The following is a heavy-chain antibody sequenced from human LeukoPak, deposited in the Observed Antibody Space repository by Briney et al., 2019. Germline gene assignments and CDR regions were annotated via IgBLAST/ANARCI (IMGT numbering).Heavy chain of an antibody. CDR2: INPNNGVT. V-gene: IGHV1-2*06. CDR1: GYTISDYY. CDR3: ARGGLWFGDHRRMDA. D-gene: IGHD3-10*01. Sequence: ASVKVSCKASGYTISDYYMHWVRQAPGQGLEWLGRINPNNGVTKYAQKFQGRVTMTRDASINTAYMEVTRLTPDDTAVYCCARGGLWFGDHRRMDAWGEGTSVTVSS. J-gene: IGHJ6*04.